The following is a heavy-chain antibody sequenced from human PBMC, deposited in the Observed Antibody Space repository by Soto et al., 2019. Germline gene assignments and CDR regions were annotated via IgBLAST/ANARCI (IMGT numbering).Heavy chain of an antibody. CDR2: INHSGST. CDR1: GGSIGGHY. D-gene: IGHD3-3*01. V-gene: IGHV4-34*01. J-gene: IGHJ5*02. CDR3: ARGYDFWSGYYRQYNWFDP. Sequence: QVQLQQWGAGLMKTSETLSLTCAVYGGSIGGHYWSWIRQPPGKGLQWIGEINHSGSTNYNPSLKSRVTISVDTSENQFSLKLSSVTAADTAVYYCARGYDFWSGYYRQYNWFDPWGQGTLVTASS.